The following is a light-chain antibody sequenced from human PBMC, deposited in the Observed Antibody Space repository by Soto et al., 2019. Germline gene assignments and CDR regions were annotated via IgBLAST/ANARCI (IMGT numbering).Light chain of an antibody. Sequence: EIVLTQSPGTLSLSPGERATLSCRASQSVSSSYLAWYQQKPGQAPRLLIYGASSRATGIPDRFSGSGPGTAFTLTISRLEPEDFALYYCQQYGSSPPMYTFGQGTKLEIK. V-gene: IGKV3-20*01. CDR3: QQYGSSPPMYT. CDR2: GAS. CDR1: QSVSSSY. J-gene: IGKJ2*01.